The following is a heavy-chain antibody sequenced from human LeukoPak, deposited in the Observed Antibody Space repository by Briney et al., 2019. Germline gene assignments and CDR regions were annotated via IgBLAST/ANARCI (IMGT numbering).Heavy chain of an antibody. CDR2: MYNSGST. V-gene: IGHV4-59*01. Sequence: SETLSLTCTVSGGSISGSHWSWIRQPPGKGLEWIAYMYNSGSTNYNPSLKSRVTISIDTSKNQFSLKLSSLTAADTAIYYCARGIESYGDYGYWGQGILVTVSS. CDR1: GGSISGSH. J-gene: IGHJ4*02. CDR3: ARGIESYGDYGY. D-gene: IGHD4-17*01.